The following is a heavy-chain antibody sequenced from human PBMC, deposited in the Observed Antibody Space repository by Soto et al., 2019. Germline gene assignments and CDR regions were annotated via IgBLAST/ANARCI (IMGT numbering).Heavy chain of an antibody. V-gene: IGHV3-48*02. CDR1: GFIFSNYG. Sequence: EVQLVESGGGLVQPGGSLRLSCAASGFIFSNYGMHWVRQAPGTGLEWISYVGASATSRYYADSVKGRFTISRDNAKNSLYLRMTSLRYDYTAVYYCAGAVLLGGSSGWVFNYWGKGSLVTVSS. D-gene: IGHD6-19*01. CDR3: AGAVLLGGSSGWVFNY. J-gene: IGHJ4*02. CDR2: VGASATSR.